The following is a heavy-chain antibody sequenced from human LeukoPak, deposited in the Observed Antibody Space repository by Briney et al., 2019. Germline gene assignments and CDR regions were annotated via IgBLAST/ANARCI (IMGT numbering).Heavy chain of an antibody. D-gene: IGHD3-10*01. V-gene: IGHV4-34*01. J-gene: IGHJ3*02. Sequence: SETLSLTCAVYGGSFSGYYWSWIRQPPGKGLEWIGEINHSGSTNYNPSLKSRVTISVDTSKNQLSLKLSSVTAADTAVYYCARVYPTYYYGSGSYAFDIWGQGTMVTVSS. CDR3: ARVYPTYYYGSGSYAFDI. CDR1: GGSFSGYY. CDR2: INHSGST.